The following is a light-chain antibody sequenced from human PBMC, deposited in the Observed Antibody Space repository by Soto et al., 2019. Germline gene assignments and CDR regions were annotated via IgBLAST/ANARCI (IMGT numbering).Light chain of an antibody. J-gene: IGKJ4*01. CDR2: DAS. Sequence: DIQMTQSPSSLSASVGDRVTITCQASQDISKYLNWYRQKPGKAPNHLIYDASKLKTGLPSRFXGXXXGXXXXXXXXXLXPEDIXXYYCXQYDNLPPTFGGGTRVEIK. CDR1: QDISKY. V-gene: IGKV1-33*01. CDR3: XQYDNLPPT.